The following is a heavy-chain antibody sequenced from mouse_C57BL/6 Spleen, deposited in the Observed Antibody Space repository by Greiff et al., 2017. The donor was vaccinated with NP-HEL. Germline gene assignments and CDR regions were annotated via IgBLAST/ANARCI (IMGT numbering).Heavy chain of an antibody. J-gene: IGHJ3*01. CDR2: IYPGSGST. Sequence: VKLQQPGAELVKPGASVKMSCKASGYTFTSYWITWVKQRPGQGLEWIGDIYPGSGSTNYNEKFKSKATLTVDTSSSTAYMQLSSLTSEDSAVYYCARGNDGYFPWFAYWGQGTLVTVSA. V-gene: IGHV1-55*01. D-gene: IGHD2-3*01. CDR1: GYTFTSYW. CDR3: ARGNDGYFPWFAY.